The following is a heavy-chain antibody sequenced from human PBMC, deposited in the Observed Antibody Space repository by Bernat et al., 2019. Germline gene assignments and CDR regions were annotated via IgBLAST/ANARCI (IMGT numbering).Heavy chain of an antibody. J-gene: IGHJ2*01. D-gene: IGHD1-1*01. CDR3: AKQVGRGTWHFDV. Sequence: QLQLQESGPGLVKPSETLSLTCFVSGGSINIDEYYWVWFRQPPGEGLEWIGTIYFSGTTYYNPSLKSRVTMSVDTSKNQFSLRLSSVTAADTATYCCAKQVGRGTWHFDVWGRGTLVTVSS. CDR2: IYFSGTT. CDR1: GGSINIDEYY. V-gene: IGHV4-39*01.